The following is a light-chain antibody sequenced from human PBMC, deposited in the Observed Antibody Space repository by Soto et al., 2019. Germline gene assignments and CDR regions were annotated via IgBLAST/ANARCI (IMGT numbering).Light chain of an antibody. V-gene: IGKV1-39*01. CDR1: QSITY. J-gene: IGKJ4*01. CDR3: QQAYSNIVT. CDR2: GTS. Sequence: EIRLTQSPPSLSAAGGDRVTITCRASQSITYLNWFQKKPGKGPKLLIYGTSTLVSGVPSRFSGSGSGTDFTLTISSLQPEDSATYYCQQAYSNIVTFSGGTKVEI.